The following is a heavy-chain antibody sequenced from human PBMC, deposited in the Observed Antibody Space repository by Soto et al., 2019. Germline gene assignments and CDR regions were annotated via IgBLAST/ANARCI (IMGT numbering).Heavy chain of an antibody. CDR2: IKQDGSQK. CDR3: ARPYCSGGSCYNWFDP. V-gene: IGHV3-7*03. D-gene: IGHD2-15*01. CDR1: GFTFSTYW. J-gene: IGHJ5*02. Sequence: LSCAASGFTFSTYWMSWVRQAPGQGLEWVANIKQDGSQKYYVDSVKGRFTIYRDNAKSSLYLQMNSLRAEDTAIYYCARPYCSGGSCYNWFDPWGQGTLVTVSS.